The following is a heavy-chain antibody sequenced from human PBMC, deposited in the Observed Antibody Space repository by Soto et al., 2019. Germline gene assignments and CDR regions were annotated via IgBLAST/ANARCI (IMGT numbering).Heavy chain of an antibody. V-gene: IGHV1-18*01. Sequence: QVQLVQSGAEVKKPGASVKVSCKASGYTFTSYGISWVRQAPGQGLEWMGWISAYNGNTNYAQKLQGRVTMTTDTATSTAYMELRSLRSDDTAVYYCARDGALGENYYCYGMDVWGQGTTVTVSS. CDR1: GYTFTSYG. CDR2: ISAYNGNT. J-gene: IGHJ6*02. CDR3: ARDGALGENYYCYGMDV. D-gene: IGHD3-16*01.